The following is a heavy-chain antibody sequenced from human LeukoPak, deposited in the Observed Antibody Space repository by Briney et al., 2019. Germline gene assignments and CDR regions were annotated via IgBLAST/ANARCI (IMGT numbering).Heavy chain of an antibody. D-gene: IGHD6-13*01. CDR1: GGSVRTYY. Sequence: SETLSLTCTVSGGSVRTYYWSWIRQPPGKGLEWSGYIYYSGSTNYNPSLKSRVTISVDTSKNQFSLKLSSVTAADTAVYYCARVYYSSSYDYWYFDLWGRGTLVTVSS. J-gene: IGHJ2*01. V-gene: IGHV4-59*02. CDR2: IYYSGST. CDR3: ARVYYSSSYDYWYFDL.